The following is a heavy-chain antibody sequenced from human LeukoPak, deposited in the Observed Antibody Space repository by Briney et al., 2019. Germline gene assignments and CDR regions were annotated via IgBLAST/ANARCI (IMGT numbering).Heavy chain of an antibody. Sequence: SETLSLTCTVSGGSISSSSYYWGWIRQPPGKVLEWIGSIYYSGSTYYNPSLKSRVTISVDTSKNQFSLKLSSVTAADTAVYYCARRVLGVVVITNWFDPWGQGTLVTVSS. J-gene: IGHJ5*02. D-gene: IGHD3-22*01. V-gene: IGHV4-39*01. CDR2: IYYSGST. CDR3: ARRVLGVVVITNWFDP. CDR1: GGSISSSSYY.